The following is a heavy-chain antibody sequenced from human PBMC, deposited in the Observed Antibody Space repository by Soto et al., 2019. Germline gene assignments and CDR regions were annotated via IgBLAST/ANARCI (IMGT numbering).Heavy chain of an antibody. J-gene: IGHJ4*02. CDR1: GGSISSYY. V-gene: IGHV4-59*08. CDR2: IYYSGST. D-gene: IGHD5-12*01. CDR3: ARLGGYSGYPEY. Sequence: PSETLSLTCTVSGGSISSYYWSWIRQPPGKGLEWIGYIYYSGSTNYNPSLKSRVTISVDTSKNQFSLKLSSVTAADTAVYYCARLGGYSGYPEYWGQGTLVTVSS.